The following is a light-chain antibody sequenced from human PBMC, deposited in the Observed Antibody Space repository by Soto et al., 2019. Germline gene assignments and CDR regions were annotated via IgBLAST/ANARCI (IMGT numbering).Light chain of an antibody. CDR1: QNVIYSSNNRNY. Sequence: DIVMTQSPDSLAVSLGERATINCRSSQNVIYSSNNRNYLAWYQQKPGQPPKLLIYWASTRESGVPDRFSGSGSGTDFTLTISSLQAEDVAVYYCQQYYGTPPYTFGQGTKLEIK. CDR3: QQYYGTPPYT. V-gene: IGKV4-1*01. J-gene: IGKJ2*01. CDR2: WAS.